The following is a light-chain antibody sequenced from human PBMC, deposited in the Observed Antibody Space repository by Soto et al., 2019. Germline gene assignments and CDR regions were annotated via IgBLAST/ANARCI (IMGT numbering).Light chain of an antibody. CDR1: KSDIGSNT. J-gene: IGLJ1*01. V-gene: IGLV1-44*01. CDR3: SAWDNSLNGYV. CDR2: TAG. Sequence: QSVLTQPPSVSGTPGQRVTISCSGGKSDIGSNTVAWYQHLPGTAPPRLIFTAGQRPSGVPGRFSGSKSGTSASLAISGLQSEDEGDYYCSAWDNSLNGYVFGPGTKLTVL.